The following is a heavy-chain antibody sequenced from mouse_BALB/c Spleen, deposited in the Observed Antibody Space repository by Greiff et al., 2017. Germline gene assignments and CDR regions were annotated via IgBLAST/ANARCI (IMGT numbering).Heavy chain of an antibody. Sequence: EVKLVESGGGLVQPGGSLRLSCATSGFTFTDYYMNWVRQPPGKALEWLGFIRNKANGYTTEYSASVKGRFTISRDNSQSILYLQMNTLRAEDSATYFCARDSIGYYFDYWGQGTTLTVSS. CDR1: GFTFTDYY. V-gene: IGHV7-3*02. CDR3: ARDSIGYYFDY. J-gene: IGHJ2*01. D-gene: IGHD2-2*01. CDR2: IRNKANGYTT.